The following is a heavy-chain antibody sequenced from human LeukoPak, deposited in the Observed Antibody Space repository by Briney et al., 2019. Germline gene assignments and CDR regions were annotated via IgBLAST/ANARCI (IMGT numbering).Heavy chain of an antibody. V-gene: IGHV1-69*06. CDR1: GYTFTSYT. CDR2: IIPIFGTA. Sequence: ASVKVSCKASGYTFTSYTMNWVRQAPGQGLEWMGGIIPIFGTANYAQKFQGRVTITADKSTSTAYMGLSSLRSEDTAVYYCARRAGAYSHPYDYWGQGTLVTVSS. CDR3: ARRAGAYSHPYDY. D-gene: IGHD4/OR15-4a*01. J-gene: IGHJ4*02.